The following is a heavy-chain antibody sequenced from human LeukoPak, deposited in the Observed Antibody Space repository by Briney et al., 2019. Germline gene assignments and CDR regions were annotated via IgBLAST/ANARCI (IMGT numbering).Heavy chain of an antibody. J-gene: IGHJ4*02. Sequence: SQTLSLTCTVSGGSISSGSYYWSWIRQPAGKGLEWIGRIYTSGSTNYNPSLKSRVTISVDTSKNQFSLKLSSVSAADTAVYYCARGSGYSYGYPFDYWGQGTLVTVSS. CDR2: IYTSGST. CDR3: ARGSGYSYGYPFDY. D-gene: IGHD5-18*01. CDR1: GGSISSGSYY. V-gene: IGHV4-61*02.